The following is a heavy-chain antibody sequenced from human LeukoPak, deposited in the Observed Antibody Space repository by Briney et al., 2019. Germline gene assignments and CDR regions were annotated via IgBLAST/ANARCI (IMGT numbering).Heavy chain of an antibody. J-gene: IGHJ6*02. Sequence: PGRSLRLSCAASGFTFDDYAMHWVRQAPGKGLEWVSGISWNSGSIGYADSVKGRFTISRDNDKNSLYLQMNSLRAEDTALYYCAKARIAAAGTGGHYYYYGMDVWGQGTTVTVSS. CDR2: ISWNSGSI. D-gene: IGHD6-13*01. CDR3: AKARIAAAGTGGHYYYYGMDV. CDR1: GFTFDDYA. V-gene: IGHV3-9*01.